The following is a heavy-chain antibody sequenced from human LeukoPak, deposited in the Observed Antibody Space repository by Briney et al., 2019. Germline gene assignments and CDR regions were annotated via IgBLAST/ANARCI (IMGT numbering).Heavy chain of an antibody. CDR3: ASFPFWYHGTDYYYGMDV. J-gene: IGHJ6*02. V-gene: IGHV3-23*01. CDR1: GLTFSTYG. D-gene: IGHD1-14*01. CDR2: ISDSGGNT. Sequence: PGGSLRLSCAASGLTFSTYGMSWVRQAPGKGLEWVSGISDSGGNTYYIDSVKGRFTISRDNSKNTLYLQMNSLRAEDTAVYYCASFPFWYHGTDYYYGMDVWGQGTTVTVS.